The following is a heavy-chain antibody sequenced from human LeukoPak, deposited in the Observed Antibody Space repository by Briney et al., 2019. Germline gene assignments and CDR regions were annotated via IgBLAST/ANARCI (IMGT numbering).Heavy chain of an antibody. CDR3: ARAPAAGKGYYFDY. V-gene: IGHV3-21*01. D-gene: IGHD6-13*01. J-gene: IGHJ4*02. CDR2: ISSSSSYI. Sequence: GSLRLSCAASGFTFSSYSMNWVRQDPGKGLEWVSSISSSSSYIYYADSVKGRFTISRDNAKNSLYLQMNSLRAEDTAVYYCARAPAAGKGYYFDYWGQGTLVTVSS. CDR1: GFTFSSYS.